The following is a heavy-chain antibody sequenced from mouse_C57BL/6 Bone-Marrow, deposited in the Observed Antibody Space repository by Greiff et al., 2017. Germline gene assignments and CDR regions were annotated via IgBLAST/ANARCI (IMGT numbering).Heavy chain of an antibody. J-gene: IGHJ3*01. Sequence: VKLVESGAELARPGASVKMSCKASGYTFTSYTMHWVKQRPGQGLEWIGYINPSSGYTKYNQKFKDKATLTADKSSSTAYMQLSSLTSEDSAVYYCARTYYSNFGCAYWGQGTLVTVSA. V-gene: IGHV1-4*01. CDR1: GYTFTSYT. CDR2: INPSSGYT. CDR3: ARTYYSNFGCAY. D-gene: IGHD2-5*01.